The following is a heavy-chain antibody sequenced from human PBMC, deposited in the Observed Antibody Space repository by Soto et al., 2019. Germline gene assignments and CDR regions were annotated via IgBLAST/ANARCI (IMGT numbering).Heavy chain of an antibody. Sequence: GGSLRLSCAASGFSFSTYAMSWVRQAPGKGLEWVSGISAGGGNTYYADSVRGRFTISRDNSKNTVDLQISSLRAEDTALYYCAKHSEYQLLSWLDPWGLGTLVTVSS. CDR1: GFSFSTYA. D-gene: IGHD2-2*01. V-gene: IGHV3-23*01. CDR3: AKHSEYQLLSWLDP. CDR2: ISAGGGNT. J-gene: IGHJ5*02.